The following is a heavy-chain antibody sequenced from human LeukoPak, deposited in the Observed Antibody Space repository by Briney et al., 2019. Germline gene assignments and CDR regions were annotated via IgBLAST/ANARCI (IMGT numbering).Heavy chain of an antibody. V-gene: IGHV3-23*01. CDR1: GFTFSSYA. Sequence: PGGSLRLSCAAAGFTFSSYAMSWVRPAPGKGLEWVSHISASGRTTDYADSVKGRFTISRDNSKNTVYLQMNSLRAEDTAVYYCAKLCSGGSCYWNYWGQGTLVTVSS. CDR2: ISASGRTT. D-gene: IGHD2-15*01. CDR3: AKLCSGGSCYWNY. J-gene: IGHJ4*02.